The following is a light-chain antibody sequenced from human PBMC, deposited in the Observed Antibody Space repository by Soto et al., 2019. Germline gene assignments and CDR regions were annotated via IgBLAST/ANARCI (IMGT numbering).Light chain of an antibody. CDR2: DVS. CDR1: SSDVGRYNF. V-gene: IGLV2-14*01. CDR3: SSYTTSSTGV. Sequence: QSALTQPASVSGSPGQSITISCTGTSSDVGRYNFVSWFRQHPGKAPKLMIYDVSNRPSGVSNRFSGSKSGNTASLTISGLQAEDEADYYCSSYTTSSTGVFGGGTKLTVL. J-gene: IGLJ3*02.